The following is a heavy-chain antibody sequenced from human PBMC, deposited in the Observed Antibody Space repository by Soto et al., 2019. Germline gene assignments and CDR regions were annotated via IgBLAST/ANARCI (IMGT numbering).Heavy chain of an antibody. CDR2: IYPVDSDT. CDR1: GYSFTSYW. J-gene: IGHJ6*02. Sequence: GESLKISCKVSGYSFTSYWIGWVLQMPGKGLEWMGIIYPVDSDTRYSPSFQGQVTISADKSISTAYLQWSSLKASDTAMYYCARQDYSGYYYYGMDVWGQGTTVTVSS. D-gene: IGHD4-4*01. CDR3: ARQDYSGYYYYGMDV. V-gene: IGHV5-51*01.